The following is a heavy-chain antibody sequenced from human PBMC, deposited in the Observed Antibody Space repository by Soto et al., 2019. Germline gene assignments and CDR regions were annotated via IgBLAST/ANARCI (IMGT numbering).Heavy chain of an antibody. J-gene: IGHJ5*02. Sequence: SETLCLTCAVYGGSFSGYYWSWIRQPPGKGLEWIGEINHSGSTNYNPSLKSRVTISVDTSKNQFSLKLSSVTAADTAVYYCARGWWVREVIRRLDLSGQGTLVTGSA. CDR1: GGSFSGYY. CDR2: INHSGST. V-gene: IGHV4-34*01. CDR3: ARGWWVREVIRRLDL. D-gene: IGHD3-10*01.